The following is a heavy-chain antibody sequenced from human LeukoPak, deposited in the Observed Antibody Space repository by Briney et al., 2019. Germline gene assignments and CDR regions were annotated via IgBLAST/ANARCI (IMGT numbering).Heavy chain of an antibody. CDR1: GFTFSSYA. CDR3: AKVLSGSQDY. D-gene: IGHD1-26*01. V-gene: IGHV3-23*01. CDR2: IGGGGEST. J-gene: IGHJ4*02. Sequence: QPGGSLRLSCAASGFTFSSYAMSWVRQAPGKGLEWVSTIGGGGESTYCADSVKGRFTISRDNSKNTVYLQMNSLRAEDTAVYYCAKVLSGSQDYWGQGTLVTVFS.